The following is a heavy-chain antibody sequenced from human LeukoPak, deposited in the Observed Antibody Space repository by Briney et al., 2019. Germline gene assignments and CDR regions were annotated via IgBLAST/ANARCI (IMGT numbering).Heavy chain of an antibody. CDR1: GGSISSSSYY. J-gene: IGHJ4*02. Sequence: PSETLSLTCTVSGGSISSSSYYWGWIRQPPGKGLEWIGSIYYSGSTYYNPSLKSRVTISVDTSKNQFSLKLSSVTAADTAVYYCARQGGPDYWSQGTLVTVSS. D-gene: IGHD6-25*01. CDR3: ARQGGPDY. V-gene: IGHV4-39*01. CDR2: IYYSGST.